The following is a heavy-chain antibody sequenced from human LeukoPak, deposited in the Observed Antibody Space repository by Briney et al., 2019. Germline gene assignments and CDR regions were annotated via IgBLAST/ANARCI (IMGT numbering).Heavy chain of an antibody. CDR3: ANPRYDSSGYYYVD. Sequence: ASVKVSCKASGYTFIDYTMHWLRQAPGQRLDWMGWINGGSGNTKFSPEFQGRVTITRDTSASTGYMELSSLRSEDTAVYYCANPRYDSSGYYYVDWGQGTLVTVSS. D-gene: IGHD3-22*01. J-gene: IGHJ4*02. CDR2: INGGSGNT. CDR1: GYTFIDYT. V-gene: IGHV1-3*01.